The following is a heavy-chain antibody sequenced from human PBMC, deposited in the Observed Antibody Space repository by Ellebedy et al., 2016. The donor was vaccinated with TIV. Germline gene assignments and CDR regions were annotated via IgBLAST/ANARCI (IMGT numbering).Heavy chain of an antibody. CDR3: ARVAITAAVGGGYFDL. Sequence: MPSETLSLTCTVSGGSLTNHFWSWIRQPPGKGLEWIASIYYTGSPNYNPSLKSRVTISVETSKNQIPLPLMTSVSAADTAVYYCARVAITAAVGGGYFDLWGRGTLVTVSS. V-gene: IGHV4-59*11. CDR2: IYYTGSP. D-gene: IGHD6-13*01. J-gene: IGHJ2*01. CDR1: GGSLTNHF.